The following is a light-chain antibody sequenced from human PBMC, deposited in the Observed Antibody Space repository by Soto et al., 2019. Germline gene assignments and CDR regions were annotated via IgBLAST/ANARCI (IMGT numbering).Light chain of an antibody. V-gene: IGKV3-20*01. CDR3: QQYGSSRT. CDR2: GAS. J-gene: IGKJ1*01. Sequence: EIVLTQSPGTLSLSPGERATLSCRASQSVSSSYLAWYQQKPGQAPRLLIYGASSRATGIPDSFSGSGSGTVFTLTISRLEPEDFAVYYCQQYGSSRTFGQGTKVEIK. CDR1: QSVSSSY.